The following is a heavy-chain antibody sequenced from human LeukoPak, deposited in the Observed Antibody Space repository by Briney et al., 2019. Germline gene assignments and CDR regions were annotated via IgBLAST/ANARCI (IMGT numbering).Heavy chain of an antibody. CDR1: GFTLSTYC. Sequence: GGSLRLSCAASGFTLSTYCMHWGRQAPGKGLVWVSRIKSDGRTNYADSVKGRFTISRDNAKNTISLQMNSLRAEDTGMYYCISIPAEEGGYTPDYFRHWGQGTLVTVSS. V-gene: IGHV3-74*01. J-gene: IGHJ1*01. CDR2: IKSDGRT. D-gene: IGHD2-2*02. CDR3: ISIPAEEGGYTPDYFRH.